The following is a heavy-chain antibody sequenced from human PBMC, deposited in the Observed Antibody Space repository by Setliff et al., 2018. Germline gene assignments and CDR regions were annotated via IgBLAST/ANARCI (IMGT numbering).Heavy chain of an antibody. J-gene: IGHJ4*02. CDR1: GGTFSSYA. D-gene: IGHD6-19*01. Sequence: SVKVSCKASGGTFSSYAISWVRQAPGQGLEWMGGIIPILGIANYAQKFQGRVTITADESTSTAYMELRSLRSDDPAVYYCARDLSSRVAVAGKVDYWGQGTLVTVSS. CDR3: ARDLSSRVAVAGKVDY. CDR2: IIPILGIA. V-gene: IGHV1-69*10.